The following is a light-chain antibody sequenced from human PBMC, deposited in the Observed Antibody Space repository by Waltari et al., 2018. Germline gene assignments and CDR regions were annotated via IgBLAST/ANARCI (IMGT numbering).Light chain of an antibody. Sequence: QTVVTQEPSFSVSPGGTVTLTCGLSSGSVSTSFYPSWYQQTPGQAPRTLIYSTPTRSSGVPDRFSGSSLGNKAALTITGAQADDESDYYCVLYMGGLWVFGGGAKLTVL. CDR3: VLYMGGLWV. CDR2: STP. V-gene: IGLV8-61*01. J-gene: IGLJ3*02. CDR1: SGSVSTSFY.